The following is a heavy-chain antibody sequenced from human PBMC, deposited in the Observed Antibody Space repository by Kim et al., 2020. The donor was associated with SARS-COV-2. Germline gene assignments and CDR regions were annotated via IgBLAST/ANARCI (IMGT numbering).Heavy chain of an antibody. Sequence: YIYYADSVKGRFTISRDNAKNSLYLQMNSLRAEDTAVYYCASMTTGELGYWGQGTLVTVSS. D-gene: IGHD4-17*01. CDR2: YI. J-gene: IGHJ4*02. V-gene: IGHV3-21*01. CDR3: ASMTTGELGY.